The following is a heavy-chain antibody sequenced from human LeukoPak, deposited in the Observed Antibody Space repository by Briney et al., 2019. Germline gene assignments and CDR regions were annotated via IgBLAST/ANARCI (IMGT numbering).Heavy chain of an antibody. CDR3: ARHGGSYSFDY. CDR1: GGSISTYI. D-gene: IGHD1-26*01. CDR2: VYNSGST. V-gene: IGHV4-59*08. Sequence: SETLSLTRTVSGGSISTYIWSWIRQPPGKGLEWIGFVYNSGSTNYNPSLNSRVTISVDTSKNQFSLKLSSVTAADTAVYYCARHGGSYSFDYWGQGTLVTVSS. J-gene: IGHJ4*02.